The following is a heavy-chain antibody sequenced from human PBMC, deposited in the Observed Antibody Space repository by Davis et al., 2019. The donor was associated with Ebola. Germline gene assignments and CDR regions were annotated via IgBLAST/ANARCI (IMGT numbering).Heavy chain of an antibody. Sequence: PGGSLRLSCAVSGFTLSSYWMMWVRQAPGKGLEWVANIREEDSEKSYGDSVRGRFTISRDNDKSVLFLQMNNLRVEDTAIYYCTRGLYNSKYGGHAFWGQGTLVTVST. J-gene: IGHJ4*02. CDR1: GFTLSSYW. CDR2: IREEDSEK. CDR3: TRGLYNSKYGGHAF. D-gene: IGHD4-11*01. V-gene: IGHV3-7*01.